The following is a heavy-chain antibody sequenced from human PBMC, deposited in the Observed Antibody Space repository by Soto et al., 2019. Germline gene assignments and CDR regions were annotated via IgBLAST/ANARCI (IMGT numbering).Heavy chain of an antibody. V-gene: IGHV1-3*01. D-gene: IGHD6-19*01. Sequence: ASVKVSCKASGYTSTSYAMHWVRQAPGQRLEWMGWINAGNGNTKYSQKFQGRVTITRDTSASTAYMELSSLRSEDTAVYYCARSGWYGWFDYWGQGTLVTVSS. CDR2: INAGNGNT. CDR1: GYTSTSYA. J-gene: IGHJ4*02. CDR3: ARSGWYGWFDY.